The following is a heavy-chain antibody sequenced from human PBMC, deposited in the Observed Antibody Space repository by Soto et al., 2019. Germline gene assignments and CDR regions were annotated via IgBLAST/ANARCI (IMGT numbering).Heavy chain of an antibody. V-gene: IGHV1-8*02. Sequence: ASVKVSCKASGYIFTGYYMHWVRQAPGQGLEWMGWINPNSGNTGYAQKFQGRVTMTRNTSISTAYMELSSLRSEDTAVYYCARVRGRGSMVRGVIIPTRVHGMDVWGQGTTVTVSS. CDR1: GYIFTGYY. CDR3: ARVRGRGSMVRGVIIPTRVHGMDV. D-gene: IGHD3-10*01. CDR2: INPNSGNT. J-gene: IGHJ6*02.